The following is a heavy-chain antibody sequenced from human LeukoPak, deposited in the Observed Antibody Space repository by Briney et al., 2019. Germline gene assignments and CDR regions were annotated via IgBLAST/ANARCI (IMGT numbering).Heavy chain of an antibody. CDR2: IYYSGST. J-gene: IGHJ3*02. CDR3: ARDAEIAVAGAFDI. D-gene: IGHD6-19*01. Sequence: PSETLSLTCTVSGGSISSSSYYWGWIRQPPGKGLEWIGSIYYSGSTNYNPSLKSRVTISVDTSKNQFSLKLSSVTAADTAVYYCARDAEIAVAGAFDIWGQGTMVTVSS. CDR1: GGSISSSSYY. V-gene: IGHV4-39*07.